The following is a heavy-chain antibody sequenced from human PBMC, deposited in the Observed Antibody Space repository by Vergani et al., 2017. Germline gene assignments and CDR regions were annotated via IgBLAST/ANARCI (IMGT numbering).Heavy chain of an antibody. Sequence: VQLVESGGGVVQPGTSLRLSCVVSGFALNRHAMYWVRQAPGKGLEWVSYISSSGSTIYYADSVKGRFTIYKDNTVDMLSLQMNSLRPDDTAVYYCVRGGRGDHGDFWSRLGPWGQGTRVIVSS. CDR1: GFALNRHA. V-gene: IGHV3-48*01. J-gene: IGHJ5*02. CDR2: ISSSGSTI. D-gene: IGHD3-3*01. CDR3: VRGGRGDHGDFWSRLGP.